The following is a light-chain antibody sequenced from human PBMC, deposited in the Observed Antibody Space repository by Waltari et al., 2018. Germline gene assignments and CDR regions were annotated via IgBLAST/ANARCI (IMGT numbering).Light chain of an antibody. V-gene: IGLV6-57*04. CDR2: EDN. Sequence: NFMLTQPHSVSESPGKTVTISCTRSSGSIASNYVQWYQQRPGSAPTTVIYEDNQRPSGVPVRFSGSIDSASNSASLPISGLKTEDEADYYCQSYDSSNVVFGGGTKLTVL. CDR3: QSYDSSNVV. J-gene: IGLJ2*01. CDR1: SGSIASNY.